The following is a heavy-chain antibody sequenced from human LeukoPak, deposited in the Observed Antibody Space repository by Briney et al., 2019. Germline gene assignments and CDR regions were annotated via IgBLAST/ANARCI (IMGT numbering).Heavy chain of an antibody. CDR1: GFTFSSYG. J-gene: IGHJ4*02. D-gene: IGHD4-17*01. V-gene: IGHV3-33*06. CDR3: AKVGYGDYYFDY. Sequence: GRSLRLSCAASGFTFSSYGMHWVRQAPGKGLEWVAVIWYDGSNKYYADSAKGRFTISRDNSKNTLYLQMNSLRAEDTAVYYCAKVGYGDYYFDYWGQGTLVTVSS. CDR2: IWYDGSNK.